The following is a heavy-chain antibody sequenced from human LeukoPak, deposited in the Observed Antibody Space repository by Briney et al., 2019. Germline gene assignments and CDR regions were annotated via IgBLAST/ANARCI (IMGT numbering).Heavy chain of an antibody. Sequence: ASVKVSCKASGYTFTDFYIHWVRQAPGQGLEWMGWISAYNGNTNYAQKLQGGVTMTTDTSTSTAYMELRSLRSDDTAVYYCARHGVGATGYYYYYMDVWGKGTTVTISS. V-gene: IGHV1-18*04. J-gene: IGHJ6*03. CDR1: GYTFTDFY. CDR3: ARHGVGATGYYYYYMDV. CDR2: ISAYNGNT. D-gene: IGHD1-26*01.